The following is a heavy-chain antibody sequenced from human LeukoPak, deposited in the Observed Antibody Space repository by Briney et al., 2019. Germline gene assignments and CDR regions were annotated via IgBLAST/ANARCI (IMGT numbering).Heavy chain of an antibody. CDR3: ARVEMATIGRPFDY. Sequence: ASVKVSCKASGYTFTSNDINWVRQAPEQGLEWMGWLNTKSGNTGYAQKFQGRVTITRNTSVTTAYMELSSLGSEDTAVYYCARVEMATIGRPFDYWGQGTLVTVSS. CDR2: LNTKSGNT. V-gene: IGHV1-8*03. J-gene: IGHJ4*02. CDR1: GYTFTSND. D-gene: IGHD5-24*01.